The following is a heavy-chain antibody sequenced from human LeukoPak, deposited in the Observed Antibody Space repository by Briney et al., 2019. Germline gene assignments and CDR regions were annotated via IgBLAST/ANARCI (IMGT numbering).Heavy chain of an antibody. D-gene: IGHD3-16*02. CDR3: AREHYDYVWGSYRNDAFDI. J-gene: IGHJ3*02. CDR1: GGSFSGYY. CDR2: INHNGST. V-gene: IGHV4-34*01. Sequence: SETLSLTCAVYGGSFSGYYWSWIRQPPGKGLEWIGEINHNGSTNYNPSLKSRVTISVDTSKNQFSLKLSSVTAADTAVYYCAREHYDYVWGSYRNDAFDIWGQGTMVTVSS.